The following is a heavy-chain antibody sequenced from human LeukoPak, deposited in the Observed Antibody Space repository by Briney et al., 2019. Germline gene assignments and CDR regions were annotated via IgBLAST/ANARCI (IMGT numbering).Heavy chain of an antibody. J-gene: IGHJ4*02. V-gene: IGHV3-30*18. CDR2: ISYDGSNK. CDR3: ANGDPYGSGSYPVDY. CDR1: GCTFSRYG. Sequence: GGSLRLSCAASGCTFSRYGMHWVRQASGKGLEWVALISYDGSNKYYADSVKGRFTISRDNSKNTLYLQMNSLRPEDTAVYYCANGDPYGSGSYPVDYWGQGTLVTVSS. D-gene: IGHD3-10*01.